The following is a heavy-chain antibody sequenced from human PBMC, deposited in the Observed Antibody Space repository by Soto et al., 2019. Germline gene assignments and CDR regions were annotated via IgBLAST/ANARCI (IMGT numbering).Heavy chain of an antibody. CDR1: GYTFTSYD. CDR2: MNPNSGNT. D-gene: IGHD6-13*01. V-gene: IGHV1-8*01. Sequence: QVQLVQSGAEVKKPGASVKVSCKASGYTFTSYDINWVRQATGQGLEWMGWMNPNSGNTGYAQKFQGRVTMTRNTXXSKAYMELSSLRSEDTAVYYCARERSIAAAGSLGYWGQGTLVTVSS. J-gene: IGHJ4*02. CDR3: ARERSIAAAGSLGY.